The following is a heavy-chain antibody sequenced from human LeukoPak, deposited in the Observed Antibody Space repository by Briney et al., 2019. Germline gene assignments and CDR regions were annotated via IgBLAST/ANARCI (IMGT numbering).Heavy chain of an antibody. CDR1: GGSIGSYF. CDR2: THYTGTT. CDR3: ARLYGVTVTGWCDP. D-gene: IGHD1-7*01. V-gene: IGHV4-59*08. Sequence: SETLSLTCIVSGGSIGSYFWGWIRQPPGKGLEWIGSTHYTGTTNYNPSLKSRVTISLDTSKNEVSFSLTSVTAADTAVYYCARLYGVTVTGWCDPWGQGTLVTVSS. J-gene: IGHJ5*02.